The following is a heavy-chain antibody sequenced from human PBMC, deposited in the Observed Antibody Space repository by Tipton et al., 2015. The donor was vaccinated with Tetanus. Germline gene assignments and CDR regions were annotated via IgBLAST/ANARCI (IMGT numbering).Heavy chain of an antibody. V-gene: IGHV1-69*06. D-gene: IGHD2-2*01. CDR3: ARRSYCSSSSCYDAFDI. CDR1: GDTFSSHG. Sequence: QLVQSGPEVKKPGSSVKVSCKASGDTFSSHGISWVRQAPGQGLEWMGGIIPIYDTTNYAQKFQGRVTITADKSTGTAYMELSSLASEDTAVYYCARRSYCSSSSCYDAFDIWGQGTMVTVSS. CDR2: IIPIYDTT. J-gene: IGHJ3*02.